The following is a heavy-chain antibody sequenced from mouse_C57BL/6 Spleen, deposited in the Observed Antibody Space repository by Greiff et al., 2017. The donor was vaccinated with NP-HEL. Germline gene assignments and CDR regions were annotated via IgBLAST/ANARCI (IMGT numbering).Heavy chain of an antibody. Sequence: EVQLQQSGPELVKPGASVKISCKASGYTFTDYYMNWVKQSHGKSLEWIGDINPNNGGTSYNQKFKGKATLTVDKSSSTAYMELRSLTSEDSAVYYCARDTTVPHFDVWGTGTTVTVSS. J-gene: IGHJ1*03. CDR2: INPNNGGT. CDR1: GYTFTDYY. V-gene: IGHV1-26*01. CDR3: ARDTTVPHFDV. D-gene: IGHD1-1*01.